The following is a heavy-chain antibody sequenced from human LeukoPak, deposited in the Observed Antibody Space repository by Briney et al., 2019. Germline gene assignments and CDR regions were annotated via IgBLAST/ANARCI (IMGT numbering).Heavy chain of an antibody. D-gene: IGHD2-2*01. J-gene: IGHJ6*02. CDR1: GYTFTSYG. CDR3: ARDGSRIVVVPAAEYYYYYYGMDV. V-gene: IGHV1-18*01. Sequence: SVKVSCKASGYTFTSYGISWVRQAPGQGLEWMGXISAYNGNTNYAQKLQGRVTMTTDTSTSTAYMELRSLRSDDTAVYYCARDGSRIVVVPAAEYYYYYYGMDVWGQGTTVTVSS. CDR2: ISAYNGNT.